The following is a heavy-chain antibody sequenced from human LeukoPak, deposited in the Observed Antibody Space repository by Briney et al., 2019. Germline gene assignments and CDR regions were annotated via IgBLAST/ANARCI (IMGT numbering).Heavy chain of an antibody. CDR1: GYSFNTYG. Sequence: ASVKVLCKASGYSFNTYGISWVRQAPGQGLEWMGWVSADNGETNYAQKFQGRVTMTTDTSTSTAYMELRSLRSDDTAVYYCARDYQLLLLWDCFDPWGQGTLVSVSS. D-gene: IGHD2-2*01. V-gene: IGHV1-18*01. CDR2: VSADNGET. CDR3: ARDYQLLLLWDCFDP. J-gene: IGHJ5*02.